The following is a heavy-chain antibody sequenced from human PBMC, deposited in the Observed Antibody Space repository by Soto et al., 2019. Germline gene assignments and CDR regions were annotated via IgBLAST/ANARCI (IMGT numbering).Heavy chain of an antibody. D-gene: IGHD3-3*02. CDR3: AKNFLPISTDLYFDS. J-gene: IGHJ4*02. CDR2: ISYDGSYK. V-gene: IGHV3-30*18. Sequence: PVGSLRLSCASSVFTFRSYGMHCARHSPGRGLEWVAVISYDGSYKSYEDSVKGRFTISRDRYKNTLHLQMDSLRAEDTAVYYCAKNFLPISTDLYFDSWGQGTLVSVSS. CDR1: VFTFRSYG.